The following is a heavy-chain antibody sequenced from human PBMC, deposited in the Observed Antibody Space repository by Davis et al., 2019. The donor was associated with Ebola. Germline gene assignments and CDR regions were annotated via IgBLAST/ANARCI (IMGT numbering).Heavy chain of an antibody. CDR3: AAGIAVAVDYGMDV. CDR2: IYHSGST. CDR1: GGSIGSSNW. D-gene: IGHD6-19*01. Sequence: SETLSLTCAVSGGSIGSSNWWSWVRQPPGKGLEWIGEIYHSGSTNYNPSLKSRVTISVDKSKNQFSLKLSSVTAADTAVYYCAAGIAVAVDYGMDVWGQGTTVTVSS. J-gene: IGHJ6*02. V-gene: IGHV4-4*02.